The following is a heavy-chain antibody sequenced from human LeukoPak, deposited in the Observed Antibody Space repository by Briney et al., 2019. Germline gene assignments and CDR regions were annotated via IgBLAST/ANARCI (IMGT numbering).Heavy chain of an antibody. CDR1: GFTFSSYA. V-gene: IGHV3-30-3*01. CDR3: ARSPGYSYGVDV. Sequence: PGRSLRLSCAASGFTFSSYAMHWVRQAPGKGLEWVAVISYDGSNKYYADSVKGRFTISRDNSKNTLYLQMNSLRAEDTAVYYCARSPGYSYGVDVWGQGTTVTVSS. D-gene: IGHD2-15*01. J-gene: IGHJ6*02. CDR2: ISYDGSNK.